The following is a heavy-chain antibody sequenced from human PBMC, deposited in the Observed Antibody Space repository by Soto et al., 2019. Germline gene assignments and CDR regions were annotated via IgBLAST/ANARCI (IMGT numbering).Heavy chain of an antibody. Sequence: PGGSLRLSCAASGFTFSSYWMHWVRQAPGKGLVWVSRINSDGSSTSYADSVKGRFTISRDNAKNTLYLQMNSLRAEDTAVYYCARGGSYYEGIYYYGMDVWGQGTTVTVSS. D-gene: IGHD1-26*01. J-gene: IGHJ6*02. CDR2: INSDGSST. CDR1: GFTFSSYW. V-gene: IGHV3-74*01. CDR3: ARGGSYYEGIYYYGMDV.